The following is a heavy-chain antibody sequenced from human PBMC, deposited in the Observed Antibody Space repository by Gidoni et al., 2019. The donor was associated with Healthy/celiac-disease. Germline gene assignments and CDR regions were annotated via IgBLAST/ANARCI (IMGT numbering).Heavy chain of an antibody. D-gene: IGHD3-22*01. V-gene: IGHV1-69*01. J-gene: IGHJ2*01. CDR2: IIPIFGTA. CDR3: ASSVDYDSSGYYQDWYFDL. CDR1: GGPFSSYA. Sequence: QVQLVQSGAEVKKPGSSVKVSCKASGGPFSSYALSWVRQAPGQGLEWMGGIIPIFGTAKYAQKFQGRVTITADEFTSTAYMELSSLRSEDTAVYYCASSVDYDSSGYYQDWYFDLWGRGTLVTVSS.